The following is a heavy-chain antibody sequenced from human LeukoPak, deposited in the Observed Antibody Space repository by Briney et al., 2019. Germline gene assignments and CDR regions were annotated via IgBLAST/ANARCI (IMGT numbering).Heavy chain of an antibody. J-gene: IGHJ4*02. V-gene: IGHV3-23*01. Sequence: GGSLRLSCGASGFTFSSHAMSWVRQTPERGLEWVSAITGGGDSAYYPDSVKGRFTISREHSKNTLYLQMNNLGAEDTALYYCVSGDTGSGYYYWGQGTLVTVST. CDR2: ITGGGDSA. CDR1: GFTFSSHA. CDR3: VSGDTGSGYYY. D-gene: IGHD3-22*01.